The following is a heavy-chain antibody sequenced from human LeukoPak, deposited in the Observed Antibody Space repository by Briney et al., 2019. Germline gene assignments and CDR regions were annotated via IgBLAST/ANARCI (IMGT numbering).Heavy chain of an antibody. CDR1: GFTVSDNY. CDR2: INWNGGST. CDR3: ARDFGVVSY. Sequence: GGSLRLSCAASGFTVSDNYMTWVRQAPGKGLEWVSGINWNGGSTGYADSVKGRFTISRDNAKNSLYLQMNSLRAEDTALYYCARDFGVVSYWGQGTLVTVSS. D-gene: IGHD3-3*01. V-gene: IGHV3-20*04. J-gene: IGHJ4*02.